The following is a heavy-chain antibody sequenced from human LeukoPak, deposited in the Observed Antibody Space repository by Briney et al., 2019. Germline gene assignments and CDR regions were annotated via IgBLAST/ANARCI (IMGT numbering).Heavy chain of an antibody. V-gene: IGHV3-23*01. J-gene: IGHJ5*02. CDR2: ISGSGGST. CDR3: AKDRVHPGIAAAVPWFDP. Sequence: GGSLRLSCAASGFTFSSYAMSWVRQAPGKGLEWVSAISGSGGSTYYADSVKGRFTIYRDNSKNTLYLQMNSLRAEDTAVYYCAKDRVHPGIAAAVPWFDPWGQGTLVTVSS. D-gene: IGHD6-13*01. CDR1: GFTFSSYA.